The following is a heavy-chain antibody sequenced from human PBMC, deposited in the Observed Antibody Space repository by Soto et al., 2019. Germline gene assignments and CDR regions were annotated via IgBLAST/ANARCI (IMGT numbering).Heavy chain of an antibody. CDR3: ARFITYYYYSSGYYYYYGMDV. CDR2: IYYSGST. V-gene: IGHV4-61*01. CDR1: GGSVSSGSYY. Sequence: SETLSLTCTVSGGSVSSGSYYWSWIRQPPGKGLEWIGYIYYSGSTNYNPSLKSRVTISVDTSKNQFSLKLSSVTAADTAVYYCARFITYYYYSSGYYYYYGMDVWGQGTTVTVSS. D-gene: IGHD3-22*01. J-gene: IGHJ6*02.